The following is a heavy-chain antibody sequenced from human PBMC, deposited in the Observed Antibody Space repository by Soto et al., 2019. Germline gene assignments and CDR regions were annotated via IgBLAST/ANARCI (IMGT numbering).Heavy chain of an antibody. D-gene: IGHD3-16*01. CDR3: GKDRRFGNGYGLGCDS. CDR2: ISFDGSKK. Sequence: QVQLVESGGGVVQPGRSLRLSCAASGFTFSSYYMHWVRQAPGKGLEWVAVISFDGSKKYYADSVKDRFTISRDNSKKRLYGEVSSLRAEETAVGYCGKDRRFGNGYGLGCDSWGQGTLVSVSS. V-gene: IGHV3-30-3*01. J-gene: IGHJ4*02. CDR1: GFTFSSYY.